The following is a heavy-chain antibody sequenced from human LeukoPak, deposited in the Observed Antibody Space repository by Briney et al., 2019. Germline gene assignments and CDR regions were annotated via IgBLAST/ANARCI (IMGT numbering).Heavy chain of an antibody. V-gene: IGHV3-30*03. Sequence: GGSLRLSCAASGFTFSSYGMHWVRQAPGKGLEWVAVISYDGSNKYYADSVKGRFTISRDNSKNTLYLQMNSLRAEDTAMYYCARLLNDIVVVPAARHAYYYGMDVWGQGTTVTVSS. CDR1: GFTFSSYG. J-gene: IGHJ6*02. D-gene: IGHD2-2*01. CDR3: ARLLNDIVVVPAARHAYYYGMDV. CDR2: ISYDGSNK.